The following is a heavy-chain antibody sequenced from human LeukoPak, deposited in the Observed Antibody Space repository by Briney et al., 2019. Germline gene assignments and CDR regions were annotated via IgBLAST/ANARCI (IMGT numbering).Heavy chain of an antibody. CDR2: IKQDGSEK. V-gene: IGHV3-7*01. Sequence: PGGSLRLSCAASGFTFSSYWMSWVRQAPGKGLEWVANIKQDGSEKYYVDSVKGRFTISRDNAKNSLYLQMNSLRAEDTAVYYCARVGPAAQDWYYYGMDVWGQGTTVTVSS. CDR1: GFTFSSYW. D-gene: IGHD3/OR15-3a*01. CDR3: ARVGPAAQDWYYYGMDV. J-gene: IGHJ6*02.